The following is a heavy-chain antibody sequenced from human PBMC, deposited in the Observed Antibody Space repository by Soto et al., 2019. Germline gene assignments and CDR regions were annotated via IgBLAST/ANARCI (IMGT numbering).Heavy chain of an antibody. V-gene: IGHV4-31*03. CDR2: IDYRGTT. CDR3: ARVSATGTRYCDS. Sequence: QVQLQESGPGLVKPAQTLSLSCSVSGVSITRGAYRWSWIRQQPGKGLEWIGYIDYRGTTFFNPSLKSRLNLSSDTSNNQFFLKVESVTAADGAVYYCARVSATGTRYCDSWGQGTLVTVSS. J-gene: IGHJ4*02. D-gene: IGHD3-9*01. CDR1: GVSITRGAYR.